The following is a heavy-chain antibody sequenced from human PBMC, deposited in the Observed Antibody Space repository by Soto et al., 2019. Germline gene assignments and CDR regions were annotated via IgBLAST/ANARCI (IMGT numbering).Heavy chain of an antibody. J-gene: IGHJ5*02. CDR3: ARDGKSYYDILTGYFPKWFDP. D-gene: IGHD3-9*01. Sequence: GGSLRLSCAASGFTFSSYSMNWVRQAPGKGLEWVSYISSSSSTIYYADSVKGRFTISRDNAKNSLYLQMNSLRAEDTAVYYCARDGKSYYDILTGYFPKWFDPWGQGTLVTVSS. CDR2: ISSSSSTI. V-gene: IGHV3-48*01. CDR1: GFTFSSYS.